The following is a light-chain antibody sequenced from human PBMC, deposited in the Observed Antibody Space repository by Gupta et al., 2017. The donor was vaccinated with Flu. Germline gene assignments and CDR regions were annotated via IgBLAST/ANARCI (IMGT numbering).Light chain of an antibody. CDR2: EVN. Sequence: QSALTQPPSASGSPGQSVTISCTGTGSDIGTYNYVSWYRQHPGKAPKLMIVEVNKRPSGVPDRFSGSKSGSTAYLTVSGLQAEDEADYYCSSYAGSNNVVFGGGTKLTVL. CDR1: GSDIGTYNY. V-gene: IGLV2-8*01. J-gene: IGLJ3*02. CDR3: SSYAGSNNVV.